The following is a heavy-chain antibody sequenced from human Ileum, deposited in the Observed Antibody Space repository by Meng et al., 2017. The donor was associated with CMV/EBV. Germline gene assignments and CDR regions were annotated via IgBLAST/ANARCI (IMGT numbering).Heavy chain of an antibody. CDR3: ARERGWFDP. Sequence: KDSCKASGYHLTSYGSSWVRRAPGQGLEWMGWISAYNGNTNYAQKLQGRVTMTTDTSTSTAYMELRSLRSDDTAVYYCARERGWFDPWGQGTLVTVSS. CDR2: ISAYNGNT. J-gene: IGHJ5*02. V-gene: IGHV1-18*01. CDR1: GYHLTSYG.